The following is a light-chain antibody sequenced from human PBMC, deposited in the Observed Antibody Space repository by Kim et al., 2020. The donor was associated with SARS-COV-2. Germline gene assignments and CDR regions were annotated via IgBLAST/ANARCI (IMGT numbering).Light chain of an antibody. Sequence: CTPSRGYINYKVDWYQQRPGKGPRFVMRVGTGGIVGSKGDGIPDRFSVLGSGLNRYLTIKNIQEEDESDYHCGADHGSGSNFVYVFGTGTKVTVL. CDR3: GADHGSGSNFVYV. CDR1: RGYINYK. J-gene: IGLJ1*01. V-gene: IGLV9-49*01. CDR2: VGTGGIVG.